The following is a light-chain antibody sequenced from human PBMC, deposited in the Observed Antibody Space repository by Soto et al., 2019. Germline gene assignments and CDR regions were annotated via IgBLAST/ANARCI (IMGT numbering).Light chain of an antibody. Sequence: IGITQSPSTLIVYQGERATLSCRASQSVSSNLAWYQQKPGQAPRLLVYGASSRATGIADRFSGSGSGTDFPLTNSRQAQDDSAYYCHQHYHCPRTFGQGTRPE. J-gene: IGKJ5*01. V-gene: IGKV3D-15*01. CDR3: HQHYHCPRT. CDR1: QSVSSN. CDR2: GAS.